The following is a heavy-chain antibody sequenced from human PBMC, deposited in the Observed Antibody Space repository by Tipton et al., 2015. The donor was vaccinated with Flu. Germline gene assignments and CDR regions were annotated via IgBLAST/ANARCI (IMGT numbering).Heavy chain of an antibody. D-gene: IGHD3-3*01. Sequence: TLSLTCTVSGGSISSGSYYWGWIRQPPGKGLEWIGSIYYSGSTYYNPSLKSRVTISVDTSKNQFSLKLSSVTAADTAVYYCARDPPYYDFWSGYNASYWGQGTLVTVSS. CDR1: GGSISSGSYY. J-gene: IGHJ4*02. CDR2: IYYSGST. V-gene: IGHV4-39*07. CDR3: ARDPPYYDFWSGYNASY.